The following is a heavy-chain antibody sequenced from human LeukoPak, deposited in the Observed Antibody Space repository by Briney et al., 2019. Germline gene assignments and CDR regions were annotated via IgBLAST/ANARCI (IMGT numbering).Heavy chain of an antibody. Sequence: GGSLRLSCAASGFTFSSYAMSWVRQAPGKGLEWVSAISGSGGNTYYADSVKGRFTISRDNSKNTLCLQMNSLRAEDTAVYYCAKVTADIVATIFVDPFDYWGQGTLVTVSS. D-gene: IGHD5-12*01. CDR1: GFTFSSYA. CDR3: AKVTADIVATIFVDPFDY. J-gene: IGHJ4*02. CDR2: ISGSGGNT. V-gene: IGHV3-23*01.